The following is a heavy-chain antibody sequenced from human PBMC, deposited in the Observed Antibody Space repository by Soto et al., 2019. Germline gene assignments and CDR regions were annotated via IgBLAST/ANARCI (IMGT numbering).Heavy chain of an antibody. V-gene: IGHV1-69*01. D-gene: IGHD2-2*01. Sequence: QVQLVQSGAEVKKPGSSVKVSCKASGGTFSSYAISWVRQAPGQGLEWMGGIIPISETTNYGQKFQGRVTITADESKSTAYMELSSLRSEDTAVYYCARSQGSRTSLEIYYYYYYGMDVWGQGTTVTVSS. CDR3: ARSQGSRTSLEIYYYYYYGMDV. CDR1: GGTFSSYA. J-gene: IGHJ6*02. CDR2: IIPISETT.